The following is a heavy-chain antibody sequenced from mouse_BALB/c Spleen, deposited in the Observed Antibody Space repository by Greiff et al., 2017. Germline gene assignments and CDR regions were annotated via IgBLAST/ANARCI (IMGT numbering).Heavy chain of an antibody. Sequence: EVMLVESGGDLVKPGGSLKLSCAASGFTFSSYGMSWVRQTPDKRLEWVATISSGGRYTYYPDSVKGRFTISRDNAKNTLYRQMSSLKSEDTAMYYCARQIYDGYYVAYWGQGTLVTVSA. D-gene: IGHD2-3*01. CDR1: GFTFSSYG. CDR2: ISSGGRYT. CDR3: ARQIYDGYYVAY. V-gene: IGHV5-6*01. J-gene: IGHJ3*01.